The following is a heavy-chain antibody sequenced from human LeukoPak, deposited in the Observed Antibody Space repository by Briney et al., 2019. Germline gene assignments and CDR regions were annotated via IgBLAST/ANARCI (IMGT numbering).Heavy chain of an antibody. V-gene: IGHV3-11*04. CDR2: ISSSGSTI. J-gene: IGHJ5*02. CDR3: ARERQQLMSLNWFDP. Sequence: GGSLRLSCAASGFTFSDYYMSWIRQAPGKGLEWVSYISSSGSTIYYADSVKGRFTISRDNAKNSLYLQMNSLRAEDTAVYYCARERQQLMSLNWFDPWGQGTLVTVSS. D-gene: IGHD6-13*01. CDR1: GFTFSDYY.